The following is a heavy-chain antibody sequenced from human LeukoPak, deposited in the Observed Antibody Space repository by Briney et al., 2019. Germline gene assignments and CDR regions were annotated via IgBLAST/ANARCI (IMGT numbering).Heavy chain of an antibody. Sequence: GGSLRLSCAAPGFTFSTYAMGCVRQAPGKGLEWVSSIKGGGDDPFYADSVKGRFTISRDNSKNTLFLQLDSLRAEDSAVYYCAKGGHDFNPFYWWGQGTLVTVSS. CDR3: AKGGHDFNPFYW. D-gene: IGHD2-21*02. CDR2: IKGGGDDP. V-gene: IGHV3-23*01. CDR1: GFTFSTYA. J-gene: IGHJ4*02.